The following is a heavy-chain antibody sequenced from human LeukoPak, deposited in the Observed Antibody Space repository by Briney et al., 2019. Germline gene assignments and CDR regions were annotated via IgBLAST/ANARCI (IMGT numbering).Heavy chain of an antibody. V-gene: IGHV4-59*01. D-gene: IGHD5/OR15-5a*01. J-gene: IGHJ3*02. CDR2: ISYSETT. CDR3: ARDKGLPQAFDI. Sequence: PSETLSLTCTVSGGSLSSFYWSCIRPPPGKGLEYIGYISYSETTSYNPSLKSRVTISVDTSKNQFSLKLTSVTAADTAVYYCARDKGLPQAFDIWGQGTMVTVSS. CDR1: GGSLSSFY.